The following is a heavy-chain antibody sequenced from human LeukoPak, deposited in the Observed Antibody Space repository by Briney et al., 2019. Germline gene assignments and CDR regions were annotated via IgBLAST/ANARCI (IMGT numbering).Heavy chain of an antibody. D-gene: IGHD4-17*01. CDR2: IKHDGSEE. Sequence: GGSLRLSCAASGFTFNSYAMTWVRQAPGKGLEWVANIKHDGSEEYYVDSVKGRFTISRDNAEKSVYLQMNSLRAEDTAVYYCARDRTATTVYDAFDIWGQGTMVTVSS. J-gene: IGHJ3*02. CDR1: GFTFNSYA. V-gene: IGHV3-7*05. CDR3: ARDRTATTVYDAFDI.